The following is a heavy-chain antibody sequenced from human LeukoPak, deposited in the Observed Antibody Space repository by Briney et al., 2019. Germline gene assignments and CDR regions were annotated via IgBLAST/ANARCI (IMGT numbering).Heavy chain of an antibody. V-gene: IGHV1-69*06. CDR3: ARGVFGATYSSANVYYFDY. CDR2: IIPIFGPA. CDR1: GGTFSSYA. D-gene: IGHD6-25*01. J-gene: IGHJ4*02. Sequence: SVKVSCKASGGTFSSYAISWVRQAPGQGLEWMGGIIPIFGPANYAQKFQGRVTITADKSTSTAYMELSSLRSEDTAVYYCARGVFGATYSSANVYYFDYWGQGTLVTVSS.